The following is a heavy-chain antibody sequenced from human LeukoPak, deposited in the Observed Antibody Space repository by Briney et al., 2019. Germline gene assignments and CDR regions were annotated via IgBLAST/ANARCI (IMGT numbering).Heavy chain of an antibody. Sequence: ASVNVSCKTSGYTFTGYYVHWVRQAPGQGLEWMGWINPNSGATNYAQKFQGRVTMTRDTSISTAYMELSRLRSDDTAVYYCARAHLIAAAGYNWFDPWGQGTLVTVSS. CDR1: GYTFTGYY. J-gene: IGHJ5*02. V-gene: IGHV1-2*02. CDR3: ARAHLIAAAGYNWFDP. D-gene: IGHD6-13*01. CDR2: INPNSGAT.